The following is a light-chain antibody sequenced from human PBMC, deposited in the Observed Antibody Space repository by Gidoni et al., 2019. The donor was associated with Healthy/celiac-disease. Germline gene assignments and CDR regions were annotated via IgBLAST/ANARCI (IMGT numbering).Light chain of an antibody. V-gene: IGLV2-14*03. J-gene: IGLJ2*01. CDR2: DVS. CDR3: SSYTGSSTV. CDR1: SSDLGVYNY. Sequence: QSDLTQPVSVSGSPGQSITISCTGTSSDLGVYNYVSWYQHHPDNAPKLIIYDVSYRPSGISNRFSGSKSGNTASLTISGLQGEDEADYYCSSYTGSSTVFGGGTKLPVL.